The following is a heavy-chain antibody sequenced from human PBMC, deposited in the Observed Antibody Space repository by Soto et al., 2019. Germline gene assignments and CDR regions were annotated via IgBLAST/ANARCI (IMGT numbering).Heavy chain of an antibody. J-gene: IGHJ6*02. D-gene: IGHD4-17*01. V-gene: IGHV6-1*01. Sequence: SQTLSLTCAISGDSVSSNSATWDWIRQSPSRGLEWLGRTYYRSKWYNDYAVSVKSRITINPYTSNNQLSLQLNSVTPDDTAVYYCAREGNYRELYYYYGMDVWGQGTTVTVSS. CDR2: TYYRSKWYN. CDR3: AREGNYRELYYYYGMDV. CDR1: GDSVSSNSAT.